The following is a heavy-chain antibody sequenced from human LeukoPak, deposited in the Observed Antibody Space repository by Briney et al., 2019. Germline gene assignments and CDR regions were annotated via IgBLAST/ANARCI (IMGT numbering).Heavy chain of an antibody. CDR1: GYTLTELS. CDR3: ATALGAPEIRRYGMDV. CDR2: FDPEDGET. D-gene: IGHD1-14*01. J-gene: IGHJ6*02. V-gene: IGHV1-24*01. Sequence: GASVKVSCKVSGYTLTELSMHWVRQAPGKGLEWMGGFDPEDGETIYAQKFQGRVTMTEDTSTDTAYMELSSLRSEDTAVYYCATALGAPEIRRYGMDVWGQGTTVTVSS.